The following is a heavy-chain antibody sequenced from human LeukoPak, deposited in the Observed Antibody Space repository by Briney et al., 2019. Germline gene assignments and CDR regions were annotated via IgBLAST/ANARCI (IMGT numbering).Heavy chain of an antibody. CDR1: GYTFTSYD. J-gene: IGHJ6*02. D-gene: IGHD3-9*01. V-gene: IGHV1-8*01. Sequence: GASVKVSCKASGYTFTSYDINWVRQATGQGLEGMGWMNPNSGNTGYAQKFQGRVTMTRNTSISTAYMELSSLRSEDTAVYYCARVASRYDILTGYYGYYYYGMDVWGQGTTVTVSS. CDR2: MNPNSGNT. CDR3: ARVASRYDILTGYYGYYYYGMDV.